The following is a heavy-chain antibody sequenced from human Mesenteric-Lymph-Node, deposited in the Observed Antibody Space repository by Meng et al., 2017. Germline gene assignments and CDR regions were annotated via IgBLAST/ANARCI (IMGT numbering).Heavy chain of an antibody. Sequence: QVQLVQSGVEVMKPGASLMMSCRTSGYTFTDFFLHWVRKAPGQGLEWLGTINCYTSGTAYARKFQGRITLTRDTSTTTVYMDLGSLGSDDTAFYYCAREKSPGHFDYFGQGILVTVSS. J-gene: IGHJ4*02. CDR2: INCYTSGT. CDR1: GYTFTDFF. V-gene: IGHV1-46*01. CDR3: AREKSPGHFDY.